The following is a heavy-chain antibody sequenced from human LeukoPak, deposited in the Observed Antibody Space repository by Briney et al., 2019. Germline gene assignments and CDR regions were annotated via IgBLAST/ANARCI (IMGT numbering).Heavy chain of an antibody. Sequence: GGSLRLSCAASGFTFSSYWMHWVRQAPGKGLVWVSRINSDGSSTSYADSVKGRFTISRDNAKNTLYLQMNSLSAEDTAVYYCARAGYSYGCPDYWGQGTLVTVSP. CDR2: INSDGSST. J-gene: IGHJ4*02. CDR3: ARAGYSYGCPDY. CDR1: GFTFSSYW. V-gene: IGHV3-74*01. D-gene: IGHD5-18*01.